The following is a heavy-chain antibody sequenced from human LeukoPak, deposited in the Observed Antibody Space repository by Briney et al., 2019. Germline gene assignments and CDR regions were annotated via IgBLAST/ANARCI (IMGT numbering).Heavy chain of an antibody. V-gene: IGHV4-34*01. CDR3: ARTTVTTSAFDI. Sequence: SETLSLTCTVSGGSISSYYWSWIRQPPGKGLEWIGEINHSGSTNYNPSLKSRVTISVDTSKNQFSLKLSSVTAADTAVYYCARTTVTTSAFDIWGQGTTVTVSS. CDR2: INHSGST. CDR1: GGSISSYY. D-gene: IGHD4-17*01. J-gene: IGHJ3*02.